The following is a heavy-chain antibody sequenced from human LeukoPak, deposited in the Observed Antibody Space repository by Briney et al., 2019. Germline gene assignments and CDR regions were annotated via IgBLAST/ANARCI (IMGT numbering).Heavy chain of an antibody. V-gene: IGHV3-53*01. D-gene: IGHD3-22*01. Sequence: GGSLRLSCAAPGFTVDSNYLSWVRQAPGKGLEWVSTVYTGGNTYYAASVKGRFTISRDFSKNTVFLHMNSLRAEDTAMYYCARGDDSGYYDYFDYWGQGALVTVSS. CDR2: VYTGGNT. J-gene: IGHJ4*02. CDR1: GFTVDSNY. CDR3: ARGDDSGYYDYFDY.